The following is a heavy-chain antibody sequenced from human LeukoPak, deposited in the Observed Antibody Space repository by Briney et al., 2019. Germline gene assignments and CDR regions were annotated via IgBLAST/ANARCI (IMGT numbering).Heavy chain of an antibody. V-gene: IGHV1-46*01. J-gene: IGHJ4*02. D-gene: IGHD1-26*01. CDR2: INPRGGST. CDR1: GYTFTSYY. Sequence: PWASVKVSCKASGYTFTSYYMHWVRQAPGQGLEWMGIINPRGGSTSRDQKYQGRVTINRHMPTSTVRMELRSLRSEHTPVYHCARDKEGSYGLHIDHGGQGTLVPLSS. CDR3: ARDKEGSYGLHIDH.